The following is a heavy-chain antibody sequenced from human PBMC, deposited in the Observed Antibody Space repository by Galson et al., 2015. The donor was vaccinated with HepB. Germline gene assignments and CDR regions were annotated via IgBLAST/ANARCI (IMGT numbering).Heavy chain of an antibody. Sequence: SVKVSCKASGYTFTSYGISWVRQAPGQGLEWMGWISAYNGNTNYAQKLQGRVTTTTDTSTSTAYMELRSLRSDDTAVYYCARDDYGDPDAFDIWGQGTMVTVSS. CDR3: ARDDYGDPDAFDI. J-gene: IGHJ3*02. V-gene: IGHV1-18*01. D-gene: IGHD4-17*01. CDR2: ISAYNGNT. CDR1: GYTFTSYG.